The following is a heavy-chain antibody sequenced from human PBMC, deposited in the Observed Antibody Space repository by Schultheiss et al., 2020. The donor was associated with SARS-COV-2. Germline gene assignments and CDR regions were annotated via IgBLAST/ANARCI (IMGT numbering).Heavy chain of an antibody. D-gene: IGHD2-15*01. Sequence: ASVKVSCKASGDIFSKYGFSWVRQVPGQGLEWMGWINPNSGGTNYAQKFQGRVTMTRDTSISTAYMELSSLRSEDTAVYYCARDPSWECSGGSCYRPGFDYWGQGTLVTVSS. V-gene: IGHV1-2*02. CDR3: ARDPSWECSGGSCYRPGFDY. CDR1: GDIFSKYG. J-gene: IGHJ4*02. CDR2: INPNSGGT.